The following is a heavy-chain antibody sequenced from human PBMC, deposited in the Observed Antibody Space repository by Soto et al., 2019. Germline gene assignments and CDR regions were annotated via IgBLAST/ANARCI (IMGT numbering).Heavy chain of an antibody. CDR3: AREDSSGYYLGY. Sequence: QVQLVQSGAEVKKPGSSVKVSCKASGGTFSSYAISWVRQAPGQGLEWMGGIIPIFGTANYAQKFQGRVTITADESESTGYMELSSLISEDTAVYYCAREDSSGYYLGYWGQGTLVTVSS. CDR2: IIPIFGTA. J-gene: IGHJ4*02. D-gene: IGHD3-22*01. CDR1: GGTFSSYA. V-gene: IGHV1-69*12.